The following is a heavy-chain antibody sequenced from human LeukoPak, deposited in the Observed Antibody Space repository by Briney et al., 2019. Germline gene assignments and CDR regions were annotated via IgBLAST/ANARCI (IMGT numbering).Heavy chain of an antibody. J-gene: IGHJ1*01. D-gene: IGHD2-2*02. CDR1: GGSISSSSYY. Sequence: SETLSLTCTVSGGSISSSSYYWGWIRQPPGKGLEWIGSIYYSGSTYYNPSLKSRVTISVDTSKNQFSLKLSSVTAADTAVYYCASTPGYCSSTSCYKPPGHFQHWGQGTLVTVSS. V-gene: IGHV4-39*01. CDR2: IYYSGST. CDR3: ASTPGYCSSTSCYKPPGHFQH.